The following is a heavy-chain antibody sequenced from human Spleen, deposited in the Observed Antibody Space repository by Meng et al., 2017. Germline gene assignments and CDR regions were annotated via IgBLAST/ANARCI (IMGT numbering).Heavy chain of an antibody. V-gene: IGHV3-74*01. CDR2: INSDGGST. D-gene: IGHD3-10*01. Sequence: GGSLRLSCAASRFPFSTYWMHWVRQAPGKGLVWVSRINSDGGSTRYADSVKGRFSISRDNAKNTLYLQMNSLRVEDTAVYYCAREGAGETPFDYWGHG. J-gene: IGHJ4*01. CDR1: RFPFSTYW. CDR3: AREGAGETPFDY.